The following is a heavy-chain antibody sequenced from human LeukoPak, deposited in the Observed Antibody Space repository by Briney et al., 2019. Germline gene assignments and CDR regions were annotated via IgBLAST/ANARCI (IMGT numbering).Heavy chain of an antibody. V-gene: IGHV4-4*02. CDR2: IYHSGST. J-gene: IGHJ4*02. D-gene: IGHD6-19*01. CDR3: ARFYSTGWYLGY. CDR1: GGSISSSNW. Sequence: SGTLSLTCAVSGGSISSSNWWSWVRQPPGKGLGWIGEIYHSGSTNYNPSLKSRVTISVDESKNQFSLELSSVTAADTAVYYCARFYSTGWYLGYWGQGTLVIVSS.